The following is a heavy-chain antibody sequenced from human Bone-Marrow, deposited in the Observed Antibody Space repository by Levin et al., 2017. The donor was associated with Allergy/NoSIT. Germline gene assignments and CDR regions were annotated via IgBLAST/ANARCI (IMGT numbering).Heavy chain of an antibody. Sequence: GESLKISCKASGYTFPNNGITWVRQAPGQGLEWMGWISVYNGNTNFAQKFQGRVSMTTDTSSRTAYMELRSLRSDDTAVYYCARLCPDTMTTGGFCFDSWGQGTLVTVSS. CDR2: ISVYNGNT. J-gene: IGHJ4*02. CDR1: GYTFPNNG. CDR3: ARLCPDTMTTGGFCFDS. V-gene: IGHV1-18*01. D-gene: IGHD4-17*01.